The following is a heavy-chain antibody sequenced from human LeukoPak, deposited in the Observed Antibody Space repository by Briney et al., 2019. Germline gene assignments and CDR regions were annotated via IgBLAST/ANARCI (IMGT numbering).Heavy chain of an antibody. CDR2: ISAYNGNT. V-gene: IGHV1-18*04. D-gene: IGHD6-13*01. Sequence: GASVKVSCKASGYTFTDSYLHWVRQAPGQGLEWMGWISAYNGNTNYAQKLQGRVTMTTDTSTSTAYMELRSLRSDDTAVYYCAQLARDYWGQGTLVTVSS. J-gene: IGHJ4*02. CDR3: AQLARDY. CDR1: GYTFTDSY.